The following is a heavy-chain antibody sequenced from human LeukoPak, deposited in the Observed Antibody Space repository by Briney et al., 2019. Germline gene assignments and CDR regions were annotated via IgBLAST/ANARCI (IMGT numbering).Heavy chain of an antibody. V-gene: IGHV3-74*01. CDR1: GFTLSNYW. D-gene: IGHD3-16*01. Sequence: GGSLRLSCAASGFTLSNYWMHWVRQAPGKGLVWVSRINTDNGDGSSTFYADSVKGRFTVSRDNSKNMLYLQMNSLRAEDTAVYYCAYYHVNEEPPTFWGQGTLVTVSS. CDR3: AYYHVNEEPPTF. CDR2: INTDNGDGSST. J-gene: IGHJ4*02.